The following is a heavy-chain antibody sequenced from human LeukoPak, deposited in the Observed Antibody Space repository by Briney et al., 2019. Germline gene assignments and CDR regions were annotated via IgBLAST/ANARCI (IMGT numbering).Heavy chain of an antibody. V-gene: IGHV3-7*01. CDR2: IKQDGSEK. Sequence: GALRLSCAASGFTFSSYWMSWVRQAPGKGLEWVANIKQDGSEKYYVDSVKGRFTISRDNAKNSLYLQMNSLRAEDTAVYYCARVDTMVRGVIITGYYFDYWGQGTLVTVS. D-gene: IGHD3-10*01. CDR3: ARVDTMVRGVIITGYYFDY. J-gene: IGHJ4*02. CDR1: GFTFSSYW.